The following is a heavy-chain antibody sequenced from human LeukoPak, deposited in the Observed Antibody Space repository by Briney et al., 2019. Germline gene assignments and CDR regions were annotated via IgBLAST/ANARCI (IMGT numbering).Heavy chain of an antibody. J-gene: IGHJ1*01. CDR3: AREVGTHDSSGYYYEYFQH. V-gene: IGHV3-30*03. CDR1: GFTFSNYG. D-gene: IGHD3-22*01. Sequence: GGSLRLSCAASGFTFSNYGMHWVRQAPGKGLEWVAVISYDGSNKYYADSVKGRFTISRDNSKNTLYLQMNSLRAEDTAVYYCAREVGTHDSSGYYYEYFQHWGQGTLVTVSS. CDR2: ISYDGSNK.